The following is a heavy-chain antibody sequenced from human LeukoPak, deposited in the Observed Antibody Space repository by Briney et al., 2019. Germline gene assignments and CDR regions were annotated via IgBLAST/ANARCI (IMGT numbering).Heavy chain of an antibody. CDR2: IAWDDDK. CDR3: ARAMVRGVLDY. D-gene: IGHD3-10*01. Sequence: SGPALVKPTQPLTLTCTFSGFSLSTSGMRVSWIRQPPGKALEWLARIAWDDDKFYSTSLNTRLTISKDTSKNQVVLTMTNMDPVDTATYYCARAMVRGVLDYWGQGTLVTVSS. CDR1: GFSLSTSGMR. J-gene: IGHJ4*02. V-gene: IGHV2-70*04.